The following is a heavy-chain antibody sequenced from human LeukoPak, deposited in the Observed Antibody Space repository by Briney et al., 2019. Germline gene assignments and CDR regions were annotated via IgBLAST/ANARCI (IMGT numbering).Heavy chain of an antibody. Sequence: PGGSLRLSCVGSGFTFSSYTMNWVRQAPGKGLEWISYISAFGKYIYYADSVKGRFTISRDNAKSSLYLQMDSLRAEDTAVYFSARTDGPASPRDFSYYYLNIWGNGTTATVSS. D-gene: IGHD5-24*01. CDR2: ISAFGKYI. J-gene: IGHJ6*03. CDR1: GFTFSSYT. CDR3: ARTDGPASPRDFSYYYLNI. V-gene: IGHV3-21*06.